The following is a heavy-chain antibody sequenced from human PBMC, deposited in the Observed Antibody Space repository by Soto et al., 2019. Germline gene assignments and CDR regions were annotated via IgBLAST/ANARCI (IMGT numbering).Heavy chain of an antibody. CDR3: AAWGYYDSSGTYGMDV. J-gene: IGHJ6*02. Sequence: SVKASCKASGFTFTSSAVQWVRQAHEQRLEWIGWIVVGSGNTNYAQKFQERVTITRDMSTSTAYMELSSLRSEDTAVYYCAAWGYYDSSGTYGMDVWGQGTTVTVSS. D-gene: IGHD3-22*01. CDR1: GFTFTSSA. V-gene: IGHV1-58*01. CDR2: IVVGSGNT.